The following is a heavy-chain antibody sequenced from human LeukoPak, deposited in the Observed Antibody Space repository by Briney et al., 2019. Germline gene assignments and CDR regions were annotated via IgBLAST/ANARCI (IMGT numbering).Heavy chain of an antibody. CDR2: ISSSGGRT. V-gene: IGHV3-23*01. J-gene: IGHJ3*02. D-gene: IGHD3-16*01. Sequence: GGSLRLSCAASGFTFSSYGMSWVRQAPGKGLEWVSSISSSGGRTYYADSVKGRFTISRDNSKNALYLQMNSLRAEDTAVYYCARATLGAFDIWGQGTMVTVSS. CDR1: GFTFSSYG. CDR3: ARATLGAFDI.